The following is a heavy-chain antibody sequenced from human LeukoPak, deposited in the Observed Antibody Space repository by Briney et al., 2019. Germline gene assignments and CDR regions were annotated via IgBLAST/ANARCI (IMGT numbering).Heavy chain of an antibody. D-gene: IGHD6-25*01. CDR1: VFAFNTYG. CDR3: AKDPHPYCSGWYFQG. Sequence: GGSLRLSCALSVFAFNTYGMHWVRQAPGKGLEWVTVVSHDGSTTFYADSVKGRFTISRDNSKNTLDLQMDSLRPEDTAVYHCAKDPHPYCSGWYFQGWGQGTLVTVSS. V-gene: IGHV3-30*18. J-gene: IGHJ1*01. CDR2: VSHDGSTT.